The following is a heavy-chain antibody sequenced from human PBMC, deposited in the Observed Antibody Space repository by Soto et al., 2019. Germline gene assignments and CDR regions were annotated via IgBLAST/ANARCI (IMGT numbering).Heavy chain of an antibody. CDR3: ARGVAAAGGAFDI. D-gene: IGHD6-13*01. V-gene: IGHV4-34*01. Sequence: SETLSLPCAVYGGSFSGYYWSWIRQPPGKGLEWIGEINHSGSTNYNPSLKSRVTISVDTSKNQFSLKLSSVTAADTAVYYCARGVAAAGGAFDIWGQGTMVTVSS. CDR1: GGSFSGYY. CDR2: INHSGST. J-gene: IGHJ3*02.